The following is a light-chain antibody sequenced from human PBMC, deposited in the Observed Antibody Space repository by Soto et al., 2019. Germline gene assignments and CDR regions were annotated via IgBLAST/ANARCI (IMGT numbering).Light chain of an antibody. CDR1: QSIRNN. CDR3: QQFNAWPLT. Sequence: EIVMTQSPATLSVSPGERVTLSCRASQSIRNNLVWYQQKSGQAPRLLIYDASTRAAGIPVRFSGSGSGTDFTLTISSLQSEDFAVYFCQQFNAWPLTFGPGTKVEI. CDR2: DAS. V-gene: IGKV3-15*01. J-gene: IGKJ3*01.